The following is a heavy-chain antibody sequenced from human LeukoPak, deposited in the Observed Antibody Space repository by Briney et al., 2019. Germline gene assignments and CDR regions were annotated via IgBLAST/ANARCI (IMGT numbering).Heavy chain of an antibody. CDR3: ARVCPPDSSGWYSDWFDP. D-gene: IGHD6-19*01. Sequence: PSETLSLTCTVSGGSVSSSYYWGWIRQPPGKGLEWIGSICSGGSTHYNPSLKSRVTISVDTSKNQFSLKLSSVTAADTAVYYCARVCPPDSSGWYSDWFDPWGQGTLVTVSS. CDR1: GGSVSSSYY. J-gene: IGHJ5*02. V-gene: IGHV4-39*07. CDR2: ICSGGST.